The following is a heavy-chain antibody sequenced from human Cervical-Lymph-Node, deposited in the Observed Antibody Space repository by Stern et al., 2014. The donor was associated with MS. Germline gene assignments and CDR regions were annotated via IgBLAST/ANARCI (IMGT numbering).Heavy chain of an antibody. CDR1: GGTFSSYA. J-gene: IGHJ6*02. Sequence: QVQLVQSGAEVKKPGSSVKVSCKASGGTFSSYAISWVRQAPGQGLEWMGGIIPIFGTANYAQKFQGRVTITADESTSTAYMELSSLRSEDTAVYYCARDTPIAVAGRYYYYGMDVWGQGTTVTVSS. CDR3: ARDTPIAVAGRYYYYGMDV. D-gene: IGHD6-19*01. V-gene: IGHV1-69*01. CDR2: IIPIFGTA.